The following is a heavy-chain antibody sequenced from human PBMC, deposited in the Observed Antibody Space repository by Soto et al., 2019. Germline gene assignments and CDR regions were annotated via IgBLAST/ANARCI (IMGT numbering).Heavy chain of an antibody. Sequence: QVQLQESGPGLVKPSQTLSLTCTVSGGSISSGGYYWSWIRQHPGKGLEWIGYIYYSGSTYYNPSLKSRVTISVDTSKNQFSLKLSSVTAADTAVYYCARQRGGYSGYGGAEGDYYYYYYMDVWGKGTTVTVSS. CDR2: IYYSGST. J-gene: IGHJ6*03. D-gene: IGHD5-12*01. CDR1: GGSISSGGYY. CDR3: ARQRGGYSGYGGAEGDYYYYYYMDV. V-gene: IGHV4-31*03.